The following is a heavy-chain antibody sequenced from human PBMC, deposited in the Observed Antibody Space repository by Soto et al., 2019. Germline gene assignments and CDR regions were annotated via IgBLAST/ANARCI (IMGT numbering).Heavy chain of an antibody. CDR3: ASQGFYRMGV. CDR2: IHHSGVT. V-gene: IGHV4-4*02. CDR1: GDSITGDNW. J-gene: IGHJ6*02. Sequence: QVQLQESGPGLVQPSGTLSLTCAVSGDSITGDNWWSWVRQPPGKGLEWIGEIHHSGVTNYNPSLKRRFTISVDKSKNQFSLKLNSVTAADTAMFYCASQGFYRMGVWGRGTTVIVSS.